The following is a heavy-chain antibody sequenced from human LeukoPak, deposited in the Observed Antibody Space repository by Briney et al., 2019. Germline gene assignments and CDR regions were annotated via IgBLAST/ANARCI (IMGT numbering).Heavy chain of an antibody. V-gene: IGHV1-2*02. CDR2: IDPKSGGT. D-gene: IGHD6-19*01. CDR3: VRDMDRGQWLVRPYN. Sequence: VASVKVSCKTSGYIFIGYYMHWVRQAPGQGLEWMGWIDPKSGGTKYAQKFQGRVAMTRDMSISTAYMDLRRLKSDDTAVYYCVRDMDRGQWLVRPYNWGQGTLVTVSS. J-gene: IGHJ4*02. CDR1: GYIFIGYY.